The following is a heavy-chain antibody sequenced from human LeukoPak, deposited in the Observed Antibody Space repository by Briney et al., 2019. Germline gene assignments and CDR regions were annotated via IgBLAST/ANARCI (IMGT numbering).Heavy chain of an antibody. CDR2: IWYDGSNK. CDR3: ARDGYCSSTSCYGDYYYGMDV. J-gene: IGHJ6*02. V-gene: IGHV3-33*01. Sequence: SGGSLRLSCAASGFTFSSYGMHWVRQAPGKGLEWVAVIWYDGSNKYYADSVKGRFTISRDNSKNTLYLQVNSLRAEDTAVYYCARDGYCSSTSCYGDYYYGMDVWGQGTTVTVSS. CDR1: GFTFSSYG. D-gene: IGHD2-2*03.